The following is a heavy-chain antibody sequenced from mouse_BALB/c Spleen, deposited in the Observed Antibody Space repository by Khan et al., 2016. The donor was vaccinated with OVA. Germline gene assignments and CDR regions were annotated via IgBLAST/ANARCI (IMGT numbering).Heavy chain of an antibody. CDR3: ARLAYYYDSEGFAY. V-gene: IGHV5-6*01. Sequence: EVELVESGGDLVKPGGSLKLSCAASGFSFSTYGMSWVRQTPDKRLEWVATVSTCGSYTSYPDSLKGRFTISRDNSKNTLYLQMSSLKSEDTAMFYCARLAYYYDSEGFAYWGQGTLVTVSA. CDR2: VSTCGSYT. CDR1: GFSFSTYG. J-gene: IGHJ3*01. D-gene: IGHD1-1*01.